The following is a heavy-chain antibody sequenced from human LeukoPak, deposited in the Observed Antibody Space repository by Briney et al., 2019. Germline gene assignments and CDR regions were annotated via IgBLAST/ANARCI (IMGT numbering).Heavy chain of an antibody. CDR1: GGSFSGYY. Sequence: SETLSLTCAVYGGSFSGYYWSWIRQPPGKGLEWIGYIYYSGSTNYNPSLKSRVTISVDTSKNQFSLKLSSVTAADTAVYYCARADSNIRTWFDPWGQGTLVTVSS. CDR3: ARADSNIRTWFDP. J-gene: IGHJ5*02. D-gene: IGHD2/OR15-2a*01. CDR2: IYYSGST. V-gene: IGHV4-59*01.